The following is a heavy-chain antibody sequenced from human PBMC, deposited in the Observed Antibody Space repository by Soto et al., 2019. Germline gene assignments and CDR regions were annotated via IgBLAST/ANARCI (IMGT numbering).Heavy chain of an antibody. CDR2: IYYSGST. V-gene: IGHV4-31*03. CDR1: GGPISSGGYY. CDR3: ARGVVVVPAAMSYWFDP. D-gene: IGHD2-2*01. Sequence: SETLSLTCTVSGGPISSGGYYWSWIRQHPGKGLEWIGYIYYSGSTYYNPSLKSRVTISVDTSKNQFSLKLSSVTAADTAVYYCARGVVVVPAAMSYWFDPWGQGTLVTVSS. J-gene: IGHJ5*02.